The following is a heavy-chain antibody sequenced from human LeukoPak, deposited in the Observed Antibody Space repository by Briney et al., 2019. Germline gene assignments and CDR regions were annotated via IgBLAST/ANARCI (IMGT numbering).Heavy chain of an antibody. J-gene: IGHJ5*02. CDR1: GYRFTDYS. D-gene: IGHD5/OR15-5a*01. CDR3: ARGVAGVYSWFDP. CDR2: IKPNGGDA. V-gene: IGHV1-2*02. Sequence: ASVKVSCKASGYRFTDYSIHWVRQAPGQGLECMGWIKPNGGDATYAQKFQGRVAMTRDTSINTAYTELSRLRYDDTAIYYCARGVAGVYSWFDPWGQGTLVTVSS.